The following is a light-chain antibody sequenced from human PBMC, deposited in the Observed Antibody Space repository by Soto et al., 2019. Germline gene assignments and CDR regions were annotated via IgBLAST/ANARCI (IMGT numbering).Light chain of an antibody. J-gene: IGLJ1*01. CDR2: EVT. V-gene: IGLV2-14*01. CDR3: SFHTSGSTLV. CDR1: SGDVGGYDY. Sequence: QSALTQPASVSGSPGQSIAISCTGTSGDVGGYDYVSWYQQHPDKAPKLMIYEVTKRPSWVSNRFSGSKSGNTASLTISGLQPEDEVDYYCSFHTSGSTLVFGSGIKLAVL.